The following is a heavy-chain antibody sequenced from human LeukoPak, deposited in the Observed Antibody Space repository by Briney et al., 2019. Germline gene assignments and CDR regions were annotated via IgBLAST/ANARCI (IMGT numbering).Heavy chain of an antibody. Sequence: GESLKISCKGSGYSFTSYWIGWVRQMPGKGLEWMGIIYPGDSDTRYSPSFQGQVTISADKSISTAYLQWSSLKASDTAMYYCARHSGGRFGELFQSGYYYYYMDVWGKGTTVTVSS. J-gene: IGHJ6*03. V-gene: IGHV5-51*01. CDR1: GYSFTSYW. CDR3: ARHSGGRFGELFQSGYYYYYMDV. CDR2: IYPGDSDT. D-gene: IGHD3-10*01.